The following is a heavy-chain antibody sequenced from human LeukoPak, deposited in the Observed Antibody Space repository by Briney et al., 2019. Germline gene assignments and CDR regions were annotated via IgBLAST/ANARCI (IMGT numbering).Heavy chain of an antibody. Sequence: GGYLRLYCAASGFTFNNFSMSWVRQAPGKGLEWVANIKRDGSERYYVDSVKGRFTISRDNAKNSLYLQMNGLRAEDTAVYYCAKYTYFSASGTYYYYFDYWGQGTLVTVSS. D-gene: IGHD3-10*01. V-gene: IGHV3-7*01. CDR1: GFTFNNFS. CDR2: IKRDGSER. CDR3: AKYTYFSASGTYYYYFDY. J-gene: IGHJ4*02.